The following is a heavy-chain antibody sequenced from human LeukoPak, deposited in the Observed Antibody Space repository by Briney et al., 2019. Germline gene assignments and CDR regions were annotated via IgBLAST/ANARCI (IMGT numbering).Heavy chain of an antibody. Sequence: SETLSLTCTVSGGSISSSSYYWGWMRQPPGKGLEWIGSIYYSGSTYYNPSLKSRVTISVDTSKNQFSLKLSSVTAADTAVYYCARDAGIVGAKLPENDAFDIWGQGTMVTVSS. CDR1: GGSISSSSYY. CDR3: ARDAGIVGAKLPENDAFDI. CDR2: IYYSGST. D-gene: IGHD1-26*01. J-gene: IGHJ3*02. V-gene: IGHV4-39*07.